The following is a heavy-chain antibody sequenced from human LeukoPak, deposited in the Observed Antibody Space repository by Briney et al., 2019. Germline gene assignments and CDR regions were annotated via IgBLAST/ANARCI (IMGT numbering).Heavy chain of an antibody. Sequence: GGSLRLSCAASGFTVSSNYMSWVRQAPGKGLEWVSIIYSDGSTYYADSVKGRFTISRDSSKNTLYLQMNNLRAEDTAVYHCARGRTGYSDYWGQGTLVTVSS. V-gene: IGHV3-53*01. CDR3: ARGRTGYSDY. D-gene: IGHD3/OR15-3a*01. CDR1: GFTVSSNY. CDR2: IYSDGST. J-gene: IGHJ4*02.